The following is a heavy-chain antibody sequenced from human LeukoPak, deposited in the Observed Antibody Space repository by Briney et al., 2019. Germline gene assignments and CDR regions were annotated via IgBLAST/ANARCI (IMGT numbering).Heavy chain of an antibody. V-gene: IGHV3-21*01. J-gene: IGHJ4*02. Sequence: GGSLRLSCAASGFTFSSYAMTWVRQAPGKGLEWVSSISTSSSSKYYADSVKGRFTVSRDNAKNSLDLQMNSLRAEDTAVYYCARWDDLFLIDFWGQGTLVTVSS. CDR2: ISTSSSSK. CDR3: ARWDDLFLIDF. CDR1: GFTFSSYA. D-gene: IGHD3-9*01.